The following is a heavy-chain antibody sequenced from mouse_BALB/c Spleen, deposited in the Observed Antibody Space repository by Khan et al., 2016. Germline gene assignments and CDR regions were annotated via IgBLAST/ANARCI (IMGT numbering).Heavy chain of an antibody. CDR3: ARPWAY. Sequence: EVELVESGGDLVKPGGSLKLSCAASGFTFSSFALSWVRQTPEKRLEWVATISSSGSDTYYPDSVKGRFTISRDNAKNTLYLLMSRLRSEDTAMYYCARPWAYWGQGTTLTVSS. CDR2: ISSSGSDT. CDR1: GFTFSSFA. J-gene: IGHJ2*01. D-gene: IGHD4-1*01. V-gene: IGHV5-9-1*01.